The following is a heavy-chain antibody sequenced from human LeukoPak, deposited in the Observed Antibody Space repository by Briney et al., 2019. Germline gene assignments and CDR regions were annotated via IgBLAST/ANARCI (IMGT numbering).Heavy chain of an antibody. CDR1: GYSFTSYW. V-gene: IGHV5-51*01. D-gene: IGHD2-2*02. J-gene: IGHJ3*02. Sequence: GESLQISCKGSGYSFTSYWIGWVRQMPGKGLEWMGIIYPGDSDTRYSPSFQGQVTISADKSISTAYLQWSSLKASDTAMYYCARHRDCSSTSCYTPNDAFDIWGQETMVTVSS. CDR2: IYPGDSDT. CDR3: ARHRDCSSTSCYTPNDAFDI.